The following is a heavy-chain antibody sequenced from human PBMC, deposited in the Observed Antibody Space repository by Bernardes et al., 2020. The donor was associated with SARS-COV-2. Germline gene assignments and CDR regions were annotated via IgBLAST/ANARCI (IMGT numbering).Heavy chain of an antibody. D-gene: IGHD3-22*01. Sequence: PLSLTCTVSGDSISSSVFSWSCILQSPGKGLEWIGYIYQSGHTYYSPSLKSRVSISTDRSKNQFSLKLSSVTAADTAVYYCARSHDSTGYPTWGQGTLVTVSS. V-gene: IGHV4-30-2*06. CDR1: GDSISSSVFS. CDR2: IYQSGHT. J-gene: IGHJ1*01. CDR3: ARSHDSTGYPT.